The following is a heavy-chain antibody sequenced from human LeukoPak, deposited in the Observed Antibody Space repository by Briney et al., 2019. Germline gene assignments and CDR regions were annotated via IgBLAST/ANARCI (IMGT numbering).Heavy chain of an antibody. D-gene: IGHD6-19*01. Sequence: GGSLRLSCAASGFTFSSYAMSWVRQAPGMGLEWVSTIGGGDINTYYADSVKGRFTISRDNSKNTLYLQMNSLRAEDTAVYYCARDLGKKYSSGGGYWGQGTLVTVSS. CDR2: IGGGDINT. CDR1: GFTFSSYA. CDR3: ARDLGKKYSSGGGY. J-gene: IGHJ4*02. V-gene: IGHV3-23*01.